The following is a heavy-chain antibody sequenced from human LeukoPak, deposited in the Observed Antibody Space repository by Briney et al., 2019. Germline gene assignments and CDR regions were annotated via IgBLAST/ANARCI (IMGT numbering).Heavy chain of an antibody. Sequence: GGSLRLSCAASGFTVSSNYMSWVRQAPGKGLEWVSVIYSGGSTYYADSVKGRFTISRDNSKNTLYLQMNSLRAEDTAVYYCARVRYGDYGYYYGMDVWGQGTTVTVSS. D-gene: IGHD4-17*01. J-gene: IGHJ6*02. V-gene: IGHV3-66*01. CDR2: IYSGGST. CDR1: GFTVSSNY. CDR3: ARVRYGDYGYYYGMDV.